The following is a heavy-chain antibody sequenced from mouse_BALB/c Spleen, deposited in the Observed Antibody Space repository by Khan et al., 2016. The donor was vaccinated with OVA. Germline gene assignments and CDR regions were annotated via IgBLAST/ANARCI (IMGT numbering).Heavy chain of an antibody. CDR1: GYTLTDFT. J-gene: IGHJ3*01. V-gene: IGHV1S137*01. CDR2: ISTYYGDV. CDR3: TRGGGGNRFAY. Sequence: QVQLQQSGAELVRPGVSVKISCKGSGYTLTDFTMHWVKQSHAKSLEWIGVISTYYGDVTYNQKFKGKATMTVDKSSSTAYMELARLTSEDSAIFCGTRGGGGNRFAYWGQGTLVTVSA.